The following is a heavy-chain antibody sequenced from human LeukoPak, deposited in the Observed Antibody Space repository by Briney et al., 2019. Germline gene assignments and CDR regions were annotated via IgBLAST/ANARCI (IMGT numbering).Heavy chain of an antibody. CDR1: GFSFSNHW. V-gene: IGHV3-74*03. CDR3: TRDVSQSSSWYGEFDY. J-gene: IGHJ4*02. Sequence: PGGSLRLSCAASGFSFSNHWMHWVRQVPGKGLVWVSRINSDGSSTTYADSVKGRFTISRDNAKNTLYLQMNSLRDEYTAVYYCTRDVSQSSSWYGEFDYWGQGTQVTVSS. D-gene: IGHD6-13*01. CDR2: INSDGSST.